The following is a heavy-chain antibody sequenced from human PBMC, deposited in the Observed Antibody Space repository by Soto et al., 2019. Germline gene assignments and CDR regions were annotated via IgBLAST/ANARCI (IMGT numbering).Heavy chain of an antibody. CDR1: GFIFSSYA. Sequence: GGSLRLSCEASGFIFSSYAITWVRQAPGRGLEWVSTISGTGVNTYYADSVKGRFTVSRDNSKNTVWLQMNSLRAADSSVYYCAKDSVHNLYRTSSLEDCFGPWGQGTLVTVSS. J-gene: IGHJ5*02. CDR2: ISGTGVNT. D-gene: IGHD6-6*01. V-gene: IGHV3-23*01. CDR3: AKDSVHNLYRTSSLEDCFGP.